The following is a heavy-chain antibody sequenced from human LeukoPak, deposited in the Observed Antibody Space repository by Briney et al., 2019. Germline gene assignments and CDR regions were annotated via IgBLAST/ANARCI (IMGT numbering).Heavy chain of an antibody. Sequence: GGSLRRSCAASGFTFSSHWRHWARQAPGKGLVWVSRINGDETSTAYADSVKGRFTISRDNAKNSLYLQMNSLRAEDTAVYYCARDVRATGTNYYYYYGMDVWGQGTTVTVSS. D-gene: IGHD3-9*01. CDR1: GFTFSSHW. J-gene: IGHJ6*02. CDR2: INGDETST. CDR3: ARDVRATGTNYYYYYGMDV. V-gene: IGHV3-74*01.